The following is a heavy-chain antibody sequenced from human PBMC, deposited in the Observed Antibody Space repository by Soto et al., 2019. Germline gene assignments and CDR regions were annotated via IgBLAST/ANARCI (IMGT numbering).Heavy chain of an antibody. D-gene: IGHD1-1*01. J-gene: IGHJ6*02. V-gene: IGHV4-4*02. CDR3: ARDLVLEYDYGMDV. CDR1: GGSISSSNW. CDR2: IYHSGST. Sequence: SETLSLTCAVSGGSISSSNWWSWVRQPPGKGLEWIGEIYHSGSTNYNPSLKSRITISVDKSKNQFSLKLSSVTAADTAVYYCARDLVLEYDYGMDVWGQGTTVTVSS.